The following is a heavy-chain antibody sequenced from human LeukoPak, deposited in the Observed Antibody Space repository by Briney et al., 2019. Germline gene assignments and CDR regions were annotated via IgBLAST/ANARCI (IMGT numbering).Heavy chain of an antibody. CDR2: ITDAVGST. Sequence: PGGSLRLSCAASGFTFSSSSISWVRQAPGKGLEWVSAITDAVGSTHYADSVKGRFTISRDNSKNTLYLQMNSLRADDTAVYYCGKMEGSRGMDVWGQGTTVTVSS. CDR3: GKMEGSRGMDV. D-gene: IGHD3-10*01. V-gene: IGHV3-23*01. CDR1: GFTFSSSS. J-gene: IGHJ6*02.